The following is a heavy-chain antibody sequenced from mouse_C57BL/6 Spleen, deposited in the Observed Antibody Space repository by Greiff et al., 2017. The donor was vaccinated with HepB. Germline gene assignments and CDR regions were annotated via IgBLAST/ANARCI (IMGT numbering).Heavy chain of an antibody. D-gene: IGHD1-1*01. CDR3: ARVSNYYGSSHWYFDV. CDR1: GYTFTDYY. V-gene: IGHV1-26*01. CDR2: INPNNGGT. J-gene: IGHJ1*03. Sequence: EVQLQQSGPELVKPGASVKISCKASGYTFTDYYMNWVKQSHGKSLEWIGDINPNNGGTSYNQKFKGKATLTVDKSSSTAYMELRSLTSEDSAVYYCARVSNYYGSSHWYFDVWGTGTTVTVSS.